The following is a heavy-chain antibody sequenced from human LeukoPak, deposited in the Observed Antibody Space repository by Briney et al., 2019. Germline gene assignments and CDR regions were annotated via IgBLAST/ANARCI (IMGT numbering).Heavy chain of an antibody. Sequence: SQTLSLTCTVSGGSITSGGYYWSWIRQHPGKGLEWIGYIYYSGSTHYNPPLESRLTISVDTSKNQFSLKLSSVTAADTALYYCARGWEQYNYGRYFDYWGRGTLVTVSS. D-gene: IGHD5-24*01. CDR2: IYYSGST. CDR3: ARGWEQYNYGRYFDY. V-gene: IGHV4-31*03. J-gene: IGHJ4*02. CDR1: GGSITSGGYY.